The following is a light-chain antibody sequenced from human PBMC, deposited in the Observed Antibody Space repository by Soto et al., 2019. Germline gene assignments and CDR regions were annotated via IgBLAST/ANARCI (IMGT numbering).Light chain of an antibody. CDR2: GNS. CDR1: SSNSGAGYD. Sequence: QSVLTQPPSVSGAPGQRVTISCAGSSSNSGAGYDVHWYQQLPGTAPKLLIYGNSNRPSGVPDRFSGSKSGTSASLAITGLQAEDEADYHCQSYDSRLSAWVFGGGTKLTVL. CDR3: QSYDSRLSAWV. J-gene: IGLJ3*02. V-gene: IGLV1-40*01.